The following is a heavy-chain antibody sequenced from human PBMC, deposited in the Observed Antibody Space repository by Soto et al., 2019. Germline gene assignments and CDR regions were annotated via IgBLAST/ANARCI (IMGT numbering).Heavy chain of an antibody. D-gene: IGHD2-21*02. CDR2: INHSGTI. Sequence: SETLSLTCAVYGGSFSGYYWTWIRQPPGKGLEWIGEINHSGTINFNPSLKSRLTISLETSKKHFSLKLSSVTDADTAAYYCARADRTLVTSYSLDVWGQGTTVTVS. CDR1: GGSFSGYY. J-gene: IGHJ6*02. V-gene: IGHV4-34*01. CDR3: ARADRTLVTSYSLDV.